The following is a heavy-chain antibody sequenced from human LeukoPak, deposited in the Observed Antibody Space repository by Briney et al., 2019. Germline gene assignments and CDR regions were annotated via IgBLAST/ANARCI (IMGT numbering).Heavy chain of an antibody. D-gene: IGHD6-19*01. Sequence: GGSLRLSCAASGFTFSDYNMNWVRQAPGKGLEWVSYISGSSSPIYYADSVKGRFTISRDNAKNSLYLQMNSLRAENTAVYYCARVLAVAGYFYYFSMDVWGKGTTVTVSS. CDR3: ARVLAVAGYFYYFSMDV. CDR1: GFTFSDYN. CDR2: ISGSSSPI. J-gene: IGHJ6*03. V-gene: IGHV3-48*01.